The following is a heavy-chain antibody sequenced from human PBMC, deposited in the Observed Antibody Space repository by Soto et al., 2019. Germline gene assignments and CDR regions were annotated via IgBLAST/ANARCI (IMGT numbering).Heavy chain of an antibody. J-gene: IGHJ6*02. V-gene: IGHV3-21*01. CDR3: ARDQYCSSTSCFLYYYYGMDV. CDR2: ISSSSSYI. CDR1: GFTFSSYS. D-gene: IGHD2-2*01. Sequence: LRLSCAASGFTFSSYSMNWVRQAPGKGLEWVSSISSSSSYIYYADSVKGRFTISRDNAKNSLYLQMNSLRAEDTAVYYCARDQYCSSTSCFLYYYYGMDVWGPGSTVTVSS.